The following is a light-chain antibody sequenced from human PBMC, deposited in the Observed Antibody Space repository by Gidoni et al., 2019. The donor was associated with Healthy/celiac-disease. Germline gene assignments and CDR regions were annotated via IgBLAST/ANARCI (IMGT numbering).Light chain of an antibody. CDR1: QSVSSN. V-gene: IGKV3-15*01. CDR3: QQYA. J-gene: IGKJ1*01. Sequence: DIVMTQSPATLSVSPGERATLSCRASQSVSSNLAWYQQKPGQAPRLLIYGASTRATGIPARFSGSGSGTEFTLTISSLQSEDFAVYYCQQYAFGQGTKVEIK. CDR2: GAS.